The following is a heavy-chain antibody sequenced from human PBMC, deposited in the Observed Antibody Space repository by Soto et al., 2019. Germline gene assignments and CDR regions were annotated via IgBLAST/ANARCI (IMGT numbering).Heavy chain of an antibody. J-gene: IGHJ4*02. D-gene: IGHD1-26*01. CDR2: IYYSGNT. CDR1: GGSISSSSYY. CDR3: ARLDGIEGLAY. V-gene: IGHV4-39*01. Sequence: PSEALSLTCSGSGGSISSSSYYWGWIRQPPGKGLEWIGSIYYSGNTNYNPSLKSQVTISVDTSKNQFSLKLSSVTAADTAVYYCARLDGIEGLAYWGQGTLVTVSS.